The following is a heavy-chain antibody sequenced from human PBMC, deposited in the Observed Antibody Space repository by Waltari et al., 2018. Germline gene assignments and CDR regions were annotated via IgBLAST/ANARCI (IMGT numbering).Heavy chain of an antibody. CDR2: IIPIFGTA. V-gene: IGHV1-69*15. D-gene: IGHD3-10*01. CDR1: GGTFSSYA. J-gene: IGHJ5*02. Sequence: QVQLVQSGAEVKKPGSSVKVSCKASGGTFSSYAISWVRQAPGQGLEWMGRIIPIFGTANYAQKFQGRVTITADESTSTAYMELSSLRSEDTAVYYCARMMYYYGSGSYYWFDPWGQGTLVTVSS. CDR3: ARMMYYYGSGSYYWFDP.